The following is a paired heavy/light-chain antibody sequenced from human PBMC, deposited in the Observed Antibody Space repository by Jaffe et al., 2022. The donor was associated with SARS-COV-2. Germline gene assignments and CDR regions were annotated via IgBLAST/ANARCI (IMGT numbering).Heavy chain of an antibody. V-gene: IGHV3-30*04. CDR3: ARDGPWFDP. Sequence: QLVESGGGVVQPGRSLRLSCAASPLTFSSFAMHWVRQIPGKGLEWVALISYDGSEKYYADSVQGRFTISRDNSKNTLYLQMNSLRLEDTALYYCARDGPWFDPWGQGTLVTVSS. CDR1: PLTFSSFA. J-gene: IGHJ5*02. CDR2: ISYDGSEK.
Light chain of an antibody. CDR1: QNILYSSNNKNY. Sequence: DIVMTQSPDSLAVSLGERATINCKSSQNILYSSNNKNYLAWYQQKPGQPPKLLIYWASTRESGVPDRFDGSGSGTDFTLTISSLQAEDVAVYYCQQYYSTPRTFGQGTKVEIQ. CDR2: WAS. V-gene: IGKV4-1*01. J-gene: IGKJ1*01. CDR3: QQYYSTPRT.